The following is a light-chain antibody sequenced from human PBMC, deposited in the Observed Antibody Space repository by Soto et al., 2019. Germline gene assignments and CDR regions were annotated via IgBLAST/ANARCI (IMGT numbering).Light chain of an antibody. CDR3: QHYSGSIT. Sequence: EIVLTQSPGTLSLYPGETATHSCRASQSISGNYLAWYHHKPGQAPRLLIYDSSRRATGIPDRFSGSGSGTAYTLTISRLVPEDFVIYYCQHYSGSITFGQGTRLE. CDR1: QSISGNY. V-gene: IGKV3-20*01. J-gene: IGKJ5*01. CDR2: DSS.